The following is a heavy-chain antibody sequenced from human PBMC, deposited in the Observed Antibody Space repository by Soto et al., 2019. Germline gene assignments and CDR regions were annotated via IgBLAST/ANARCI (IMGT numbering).Heavy chain of an antibody. D-gene: IGHD3-10*01. CDR3: ARSPPKRYGSGAYYYMDV. V-gene: IGHV3-33*08. CDR1: GFTFSSYG. Sequence: GGSLRLSCAASGFTFSSYGMHWVRQAPGKGLEWVAVIWYDGSNKYYADSVKGRFTISRDNSKNTLYLQMNSLRAEDTAVYYCARSPPKRYGSGAYYYMDVWGKGTTVTVSS. CDR2: IWYDGSNK. J-gene: IGHJ6*03.